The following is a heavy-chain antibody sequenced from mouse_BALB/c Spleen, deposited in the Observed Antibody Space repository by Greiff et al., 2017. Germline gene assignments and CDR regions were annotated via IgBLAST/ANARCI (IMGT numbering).Heavy chain of an antibody. CDR2: ISDGGSYT. CDR1: GFTFGDYY. D-gene: IGHD2-1*01. CDR3: ARGIYYMDY. V-gene: IGHV5-4*02. J-gene: IGHJ4*01. Sequence: EVKLVESGGGLVKPGGSLKLSCAASGFTFGDYYMYWVRQTPEKRLEWVATISDGGSYTYYPDSVKGRFTISRDNAKNNLYLQMSSLKSEDTAMYYCARGIYYMDYWGQGTSVTVSS.